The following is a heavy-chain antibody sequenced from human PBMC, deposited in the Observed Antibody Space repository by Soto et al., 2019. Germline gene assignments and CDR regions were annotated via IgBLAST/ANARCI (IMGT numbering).Heavy chain of an antibody. V-gene: IGHV1-2*04. Sequence: QVQLVQSGAEVKKPGASVKVSCKASGYTFTGYYMHWVRQAPGQGLEWMGWINPNSGGTNYAQKFQGWVTMTRDTSISTAYMELSRLRSDDTAVYYCARGRGIRDSSGYWIDYWGQGTLVTVSS. D-gene: IGHD3-22*01. J-gene: IGHJ4*02. CDR3: ARGRGIRDSSGYWIDY. CDR1: GYTFTGYY. CDR2: INPNSGGT.